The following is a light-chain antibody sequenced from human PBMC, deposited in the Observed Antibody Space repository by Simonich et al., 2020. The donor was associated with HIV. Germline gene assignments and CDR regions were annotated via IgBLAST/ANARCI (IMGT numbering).Light chain of an antibody. CDR2: EDN. Sequence: NFMLTQPHSVSESPGKTVTISCPRSSGSIASNYVQWYQQSPGSAPTTLIYEDNQRPSGVPDRFSGSIDSSSNSASLTISGLKTEDAADYYCQSYDSSIRVFGGGTKLTVL. J-gene: IGLJ3*02. CDR1: SGSIASNY. V-gene: IGLV6-57*03. CDR3: QSYDSSIRV.